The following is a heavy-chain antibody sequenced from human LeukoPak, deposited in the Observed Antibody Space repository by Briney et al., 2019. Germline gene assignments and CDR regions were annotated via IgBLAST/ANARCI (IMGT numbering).Heavy chain of an antibody. D-gene: IGHD5-12*01. CDR1: GFTFSSYA. Sequence: PGGSLRLSCAASGFTFSSYAMSWVRQAPGKGLEWVSAISGSGGSTYYADSVKGRFTISRDNSKNTLYLQMNSLRAEDTAVYYCAKRGYRGYYYGMDVWGKGTMVTVSS. V-gene: IGHV3-23*01. CDR2: ISGSGGST. CDR3: AKRGYRGYYYGMDV. J-gene: IGHJ6*04.